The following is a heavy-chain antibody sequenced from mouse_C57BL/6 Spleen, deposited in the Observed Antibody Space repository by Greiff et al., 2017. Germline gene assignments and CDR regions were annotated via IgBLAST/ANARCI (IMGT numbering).Heavy chain of an antibody. CDR2: IDPSDSYT. CDR3: ARRGPYGSSYY. J-gene: IGHJ2*01. CDR1: GYTFTSYW. V-gene: IGHV1-50*01. D-gene: IGHD1-1*01. Sequence: VQLQQPGAELVKPGASVKLSCKASGYTFTSYWMQWVKQRPGQGLEWIGEIDPSDSYTNYNQKFKGKATLTVDTSSSTAYMQLSSLTSEDSAVYYCARRGPYGSSYYWGQGTTLTVSA.